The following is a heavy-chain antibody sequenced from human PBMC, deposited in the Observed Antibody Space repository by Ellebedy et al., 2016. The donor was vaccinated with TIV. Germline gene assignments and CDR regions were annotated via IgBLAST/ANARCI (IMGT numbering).Heavy chain of an antibody. V-gene: IGHV3-72*01. CDR2: TRNKPNNYTT. J-gene: IGHJ5*02. CDR3: TGWRSGDPT. CDR1: GFILSGYA. D-gene: IGHD2-21*02. Sequence: GESLKISCAVSGFILSGYAMGWVRQAPGKGLEWVGRTRNKPNNYTTEYPASVKARFTSSRDESKNSLYLQMTSLKIEDTALYYCTGWRSGDPTWGQGTLVTVSS.